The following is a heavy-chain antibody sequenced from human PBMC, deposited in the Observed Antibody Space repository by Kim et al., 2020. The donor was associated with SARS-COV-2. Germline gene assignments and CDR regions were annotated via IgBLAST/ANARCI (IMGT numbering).Heavy chain of an antibody. CDR3: ARGGDNRGYSLVDY. CDR1: GGSISSYY. CDR2: IYCSGST. D-gene: IGHD5-18*01. V-gene: IGHV4-59*01. J-gene: IGHJ4*02. Sequence: SETLSLTCTVSGGSISSYYWSWIRQPPGKGLEWIGYIYCSGSTNYNPSLKSRVTISVDTSKNQFSLKLSSVTAADTAVYYCARGGDNRGYSLVDYWGQGTLVTVSS.